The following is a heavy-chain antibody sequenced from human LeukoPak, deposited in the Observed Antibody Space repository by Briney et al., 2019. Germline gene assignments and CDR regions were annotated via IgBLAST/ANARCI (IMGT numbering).Heavy chain of an antibody. V-gene: IGHV3-30-3*01. J-gene: IGHJ4*02. D-gene: IGHD3-9*01. CDR1: GFTFSSYA. CDR3: ARDSPLLRYFDWSREDFDY. CDR2: ISYDGSNK. Sequence: PGGSLRLSCAASGFTFSSYALHWVRQAPGKGLEWLTFISYDGSNKHYADSVKGRFTISRDNSKNTLYLQMNRVRVEDTAVYYCARDSPLLRYFDWSREDFDYWGQGTLVTVSS.